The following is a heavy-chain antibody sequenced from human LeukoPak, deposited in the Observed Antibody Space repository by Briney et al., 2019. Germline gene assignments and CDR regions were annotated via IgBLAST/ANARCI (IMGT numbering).Heavy chain of an antibody. CDR3: ARGGAVLDIEMPTTAPFDY. V-gene: IGHV1-69*04. CDR1: GGTFCIYA. D-gene: IGHD5-24*01. J-gene: IGHJ4*02. Sequence: SVKVSCKDSGGTFCIYAVSWVRQAPGQGLGWMGRIIPILGIANYAQKFQGRVAITADKSTSTAYMELSSLSSEDTAVYYCARGGAVLDIEMPTTAPFDYRGQGTLVTVSS. CDR2: IIPILGIA.